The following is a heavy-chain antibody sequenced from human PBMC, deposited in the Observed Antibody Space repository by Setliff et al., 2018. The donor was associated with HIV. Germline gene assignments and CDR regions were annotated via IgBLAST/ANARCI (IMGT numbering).Heavy chain of an antibody. CDR3: ATGRHYYDSSDYPANPFDV. CDR1: GYTFSSYG. CDR2: ISAYNGNT. J-gene: IGHJ3*01. D-gene: IGHD3-22*01. V-gene: IGHV1-18*01. Sequence: AASVKVSCKASGYTFSSYGISWVRQAPGQGVEWMGWISAYNGNTNYAQKLQGRVTMTTDTSTSTAYMELRSLRSDDTAVYYCATGRHYYDSSDYPANPFDVWGQGTLVTVSS.